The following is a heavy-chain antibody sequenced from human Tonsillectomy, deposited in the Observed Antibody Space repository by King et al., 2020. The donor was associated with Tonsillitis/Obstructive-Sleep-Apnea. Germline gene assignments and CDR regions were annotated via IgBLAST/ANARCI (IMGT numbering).Heavy chain of an antibody. J-gene: IGHJ4*02. Sequence: QLVQSGGGVVQPGRSLRLSCAASGFTFSTYGMHWVRQAPGKGLEWVAVISYDGRNKNYADSVKGRFTISRDNSKNTLYLQMNSLRAEDTAVYYCAKEKDRMVATAFDDWGQGTLVTVSS. D-gene: IGHD5-12*01. V-gene: IGHV3-30*18. CDR1: GFTFSTYG. CDR2: ISYDGRNK. CDR3: AKEKDRMVATAFDD.